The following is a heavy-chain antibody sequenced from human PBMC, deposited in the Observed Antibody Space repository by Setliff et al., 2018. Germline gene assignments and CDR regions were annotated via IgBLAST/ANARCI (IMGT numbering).Heavy chain of an antibody. CDR3: ARSGWLREYYFDY. J-gene: IGHJ4*02. V-gene: IGHV1-2*04. CDR1: GYTFTGYY. Sequence: ASVKVSCKASGYTFTGYYMHWVRQASGQGLEWMGWINPNSGGTNYAQKFQGWVTMTRDTSISTAYMELSRLRSDDTAVYYCARSGWLREYYFDYWGQGTLVTV. D-gene: IGHD5-12*01. CDR2: INPNSGGT.